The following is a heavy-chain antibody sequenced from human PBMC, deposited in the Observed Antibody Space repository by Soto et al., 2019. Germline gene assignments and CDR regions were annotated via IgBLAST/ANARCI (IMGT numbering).Heavy chain of an antibody. CDR3: TTEGLWFGPYGMDV. D-gene: IGHD3-10*01. CDR1: GFTFSSYI. V-gene: IGHV3-21*01. CDR2: ISSSSSYI. J-gene: IGHJ6*02. Sequence: GGSLRLSCAASGFTFSSYIMNWVRQAPGKGLEWVSSISSSSSYIYYADSVKGRFTISRDNAKNSLYLQMNSLRAEDTAVYYCTTEGLWFGPYGMDVWGQGTTVTVSS.